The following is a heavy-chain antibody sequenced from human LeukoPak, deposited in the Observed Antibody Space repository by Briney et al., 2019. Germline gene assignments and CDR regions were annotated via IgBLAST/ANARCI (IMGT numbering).Heavy chain of an antibody. J-gene: IGHJ4*02. CDR1: GFTFSSYA. V-gene: IGHV3-64D*09. D-gene: IGHD1-26*01. CDR2: ISSHGGST. Sequence: GGSLRLSCSASGFTFSSYAMHWVRQAPGKGMEYVSAISSHGGSTYYADSVKGRFTISRDNSKNTLYLQMSSLRAEDTAVYYCVKDGSRSFDYWGQGTLVTVSS. CDR3: VKDGSRSFDY.